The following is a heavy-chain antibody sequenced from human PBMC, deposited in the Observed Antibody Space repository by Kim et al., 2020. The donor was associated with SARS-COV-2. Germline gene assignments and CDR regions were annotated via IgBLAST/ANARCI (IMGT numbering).Heavy chain of an antibody. CDR1: GGSISSSSYY. J-gene: IGHJ2*01. D-gene: IGHD2-21*02. Sequence: SETLSLTCTVSGGSISSSSYYWGWIRQPPGKGLEWIGSIYYSGSTYYNPSLKSRVTISVDTSKNQFSLKLSSVTAADTAGYYCNGWVVTARSYWYFDLWGRGTLVTVSS. CDR2: IYYSGST. CDR3: NGWVVTARSYWYFDL. V-gene: IGHV4-39*07.